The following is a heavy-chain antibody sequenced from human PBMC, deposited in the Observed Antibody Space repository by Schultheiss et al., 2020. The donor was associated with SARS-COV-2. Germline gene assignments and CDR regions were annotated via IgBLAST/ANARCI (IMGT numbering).Heavy chain of an antibody. CDR2: ITSSSSYK. V-gene: IGHV3-21*01. CDR1: GFTFSSNS. CDR3: ARDLIGSTYYYYGMDV. D-gene: IGHD2/OR15-2a*01. Sequence: GGSLRLSCAASGFTFSSNSMNWVRQAPGKGLEWVSSITSSSSYKYYAGSVKGRFTISRDNAKNSLYLQMNSLRAEDTAVYYCARDLIGSTYYYYGMDVWGQGTTVTVSS. J-gene: IGHJ6*02.